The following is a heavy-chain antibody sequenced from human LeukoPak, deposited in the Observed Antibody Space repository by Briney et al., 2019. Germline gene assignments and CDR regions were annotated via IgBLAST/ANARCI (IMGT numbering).Heavy chain of an antibody. CDR3: AIIPAAPYYFDY. V-gene: IGHV4-39*01. CDR2: IYYSGST. J-gene: IGHJ4*02. D-gene: IGHD2-2*01. CDR1: GGSISSSSYY. Sequence: SETLSLTCTFCGGSISSSSYYWGWIRQPPGKGLEWIGSIYYSGSTYYNPSLKSRVTISVDTSKNQFSLKLSSVTAADAAVYYCAIIPAAPYYFDYWGQGTLVTVSS.